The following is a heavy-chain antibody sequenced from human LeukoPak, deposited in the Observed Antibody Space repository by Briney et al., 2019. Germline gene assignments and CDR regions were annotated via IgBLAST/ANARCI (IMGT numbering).Heavy chain of an antibody. V-gene: IGHV1-69*06. CDR1: GGTFSSYA. CDR2: IIPIFGTA. Sequence: ASVKVSCKASGGTFSSYAISWVRQAPGQGLERMGGIIPIFGTANYAQKFQGRVTITADKSTSTAYMELSSLRSEDTAVYYCARTTTSYGSGSYYPYYYYMDVWGKGTTVTVSS. CDR3: ARTTTSYGSGSYYPYYYYMDV. J-gene: IGHJ6*03. D-gene: IGHD3-10*01.